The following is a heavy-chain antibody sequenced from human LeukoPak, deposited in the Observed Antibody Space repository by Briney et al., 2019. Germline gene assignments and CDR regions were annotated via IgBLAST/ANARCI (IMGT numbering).Heavy chain of an antibody. CDR3: ARPTNDYYGSDPLDY. J-gene: IGHJ4*02. V-gene: IGHV4-4*02. D-gene: IGHD3-10*01. CDR1: GGSISSSNW. CDR2: IYHSGST. Sequence: KPSGTLSLTCAVSGGSISSSNWWSWVRQPPGKGLEWIGEIYHSGSTNYNPSLKSRVTMSVDTSKTQFSQKLSSVTAADTAVYYCARPTNDYYGSDPLDYWGQGTLVTVSS.